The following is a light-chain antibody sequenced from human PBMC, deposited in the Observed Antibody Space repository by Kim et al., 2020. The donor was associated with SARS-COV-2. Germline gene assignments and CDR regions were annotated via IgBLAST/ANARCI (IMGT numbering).Light chain of an antibody. CDR2: DAS. CDR3: QQRTDWRT. J-gene: IGKJ5*01. CDR1: QTISNY. Sequence: PLSREESATPSCRASQTISNYLACYQQKPGQAPRLLIYDASNRATGIPARFSGSGSGTDFTLTISRLEPEDFAVYYCQQRTDWRTFGQGTRLEIK. V-gene: IGKV3-11*01.